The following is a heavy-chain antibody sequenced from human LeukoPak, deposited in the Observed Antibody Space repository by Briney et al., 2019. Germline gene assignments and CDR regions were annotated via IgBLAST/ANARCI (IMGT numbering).Heavy chain of an antibody. Sequence: SVKVSCKASGGTFSNYAISWVRQAPGQGLEWMGGIIPIFATPKYAEKFQGRVTITADESTGTAYMELSSLRSDDTAVYYCVRDGVQPPYGYFDLWGRGTLVIVSS. CDR3: VRDGVQPPYGYFDL. V-gene: IGHV1-69*13. CDR2: IIPIFATP. J-gene: IGHJ2*01. CDR1: GGTFSNYA. D-gene: IGHD1-1*01.